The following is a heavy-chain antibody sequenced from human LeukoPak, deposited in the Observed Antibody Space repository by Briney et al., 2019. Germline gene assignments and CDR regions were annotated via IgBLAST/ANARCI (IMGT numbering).Heavy chain of an antibody. Sequence: GASVKVSCKASGYSFTDYYMHWVRQAPGQGLESMGRINPDSGGTNYPQKFQGRVTMTRDTSISTAYMELSRLRSDDTAGYYCARGGHYYSYSMDVWGKGTTVTVSS. CDR3: ARGGHYYSYSMDV. CDR1: GYSFTDYY. CDR2: INPDSGGT. J-gene: IGHJ6*03. V-gene: IGHV1-2*06.